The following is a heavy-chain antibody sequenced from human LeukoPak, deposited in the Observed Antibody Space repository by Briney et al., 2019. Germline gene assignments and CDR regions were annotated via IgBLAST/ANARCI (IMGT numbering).Heavy chain of an antibody. Sequence: GGSLRLSCAASGFTFDDYAMHWVRQAPGKGLEWVSGISWNSGSIGYADSVKGRFTIPRDNAKNSLYLQMNSLRAEDMALYYCAKDMGYSYGYSGAFDYWGQGTLVTVSS. CDR2: ISWNSGSI. J-gene: IGHJ4*02. V-gene: IGHV3-9*03. CDR1: GFTFDDYA. D-gene: IGHD5-18*01. CDR3: AKDMGYSYGYSGAFDY.